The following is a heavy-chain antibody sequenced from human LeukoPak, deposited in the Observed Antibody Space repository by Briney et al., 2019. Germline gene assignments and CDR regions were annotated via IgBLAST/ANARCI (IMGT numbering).Heavy chain of an antibody. V-gene: IGHV3-21*01. D-gene: IGHD6-13*01. CDR2: ISSSSSYI. Sequence: GGSLRLSCAASGFTFSSYSMNWVRQAPGKGLEWVSPISSSSSYIYYADSVKGRFTISRDNAKNSLYLQMNSLRAEDTAVYYCARDPGWGIAAAGSFDYWGQGTLVTVSS. CDR1: GFTFSSYS. J-gene: IGHJ4*02. CDR3: ARDPGWGIAAAGSFDY.